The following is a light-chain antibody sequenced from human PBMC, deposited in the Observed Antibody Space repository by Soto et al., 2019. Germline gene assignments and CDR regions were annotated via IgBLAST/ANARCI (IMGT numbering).Light chain of an antibody. J-gene: IGKJ5*01. CDR1: QSVSSN. V-gene: IGKV3-15*01. CDR2: GAS. Sequence: EIVTTQSPATLSVSPGERATLSCRASQSVSSNLAWYQQKPGQAPRLLIYGASTRATGIPARFSGSGSGTEFTLTISSLQSEDFAVYYCQQYNNWPFFGQGTRLEI. CDR3: QQYNNWPF.